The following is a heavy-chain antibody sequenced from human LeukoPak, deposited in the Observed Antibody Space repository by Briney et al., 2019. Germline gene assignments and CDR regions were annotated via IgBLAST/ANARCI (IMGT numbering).Heavy chain of an antibody. CDR2: INPNSGGT. Sequence: ASVKVSCKASGYTFTGYYMHWVRQASGQGLEWMGWINPNSGGTNYAQKFQGWVTMTRDTSISTAYMELSRLRSDDTAVYYCARQMRYCSSTSCYGNWFDPWGQGTLVTVSS. V-gene: IGHV1-2*04. CDR1: GYTFTGYY. CDR3: ARQMRYCSSTSCYGNWFDP. J-gene: IGHJ5*02. D-gene: IGHD2-2*01.